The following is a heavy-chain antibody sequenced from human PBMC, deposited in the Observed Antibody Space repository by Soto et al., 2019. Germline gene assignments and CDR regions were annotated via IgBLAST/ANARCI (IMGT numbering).Heavy chain of an antibody. CDR2: ISYDGKVA. V-gene: IGHV3-30*18. J-gene: IGHJ4*02. CDR3: AEEGPINSWYFDY. D-gene: IGHD6-13*01. CDR1: GFTFSSYG. Sequence: QVQLVESGGGVVQPGRSLRLSCAASGFTFSSYGMHWVRQAPGKGLEWVTVISYDGKVAYYADSVKGRFTISRDNSKNTLYLQMNSLRTEDTAMYYCAEEGPINSWYFDYWGQGTLFPVSS.